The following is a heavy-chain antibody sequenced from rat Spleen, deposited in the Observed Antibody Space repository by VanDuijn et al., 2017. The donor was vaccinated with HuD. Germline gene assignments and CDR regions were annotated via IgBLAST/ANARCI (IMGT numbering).Heavy chain of an antibody. J-gene: IGHJ3*01. CDR3: AKGGYDGYYHPYNWFAY. Sequence: EVQLQESGPGLVKPSQSLSLTCSVTGYSITSSYRWNWIRKFPGNKLEWMGYIDSGGSTNYNPSLKSRISITRDTSKNQFFLQMNGLRSEDTATYYCAKGGYDGYYHPYNWFAYWGQGTLVTVSS. V-gene: IGHV3-3*01. D-gene: IGHD1-12*03. CDR2: IDSGGST. CDR1: GYSITSSYR.